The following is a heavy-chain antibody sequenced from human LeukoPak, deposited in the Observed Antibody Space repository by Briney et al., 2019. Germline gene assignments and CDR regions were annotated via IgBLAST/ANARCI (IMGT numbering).Heavy chain of an antibody. D-gene: IGHD3-3*01. CDR2: INPNSGGT. V-gene: IGHV1-2*02. J-gene: IGHJ4*02. CDR3: ARVVSITIFGVANDLFDY. Sequence: ASVKVSCKASGYTFTGYYMHWVRQAPGQGLEWMGWINPNSGGTNYAQKFQGRVTMTRDTSISTAYMELSRLRSDDTAVYYCARVVSITIFGVANDLFDYWGQRTLVTVSS. CDR1: GYTFTGYY.